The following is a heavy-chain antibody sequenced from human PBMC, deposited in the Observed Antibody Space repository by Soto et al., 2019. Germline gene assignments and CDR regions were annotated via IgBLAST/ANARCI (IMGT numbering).Heavy chain of an antibody. D-gene: IGHD3-9*01. Sequence: EVQLVESGGGLAQPGRSLRLSCAASGFSFDDYAMHWVRQAPGKGLEWVSGISWNSGSIGYADSVKGRFTISRDNAKNSLYLQMNSRRAEDTALYYCASGRGYDILTGYYPYFDYWGQGTLVTVSS. CDR1: GFSFDDYA. CDR2: ISWNSGSI. CDR3: ASGRGYDILTGYYPYFDY. J-gene: IGHJ4*02. V-gene: IGHV3-9*01.